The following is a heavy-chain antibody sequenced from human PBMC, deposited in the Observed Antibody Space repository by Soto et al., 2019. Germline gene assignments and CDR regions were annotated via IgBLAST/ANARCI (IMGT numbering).Heavy chain of an antibody. CDR2: IYYSGST. CDR3: ARASSHQLVRADFDY. D-gene: IGHD6-13*01. J-gene: IGHJ4*02. CDR1: GGSISSYY. Sequence: SETLSLTCTVSGGSISSYYWSLIRQPPGKGLEWIGYIYYSGSTNYNPSLKSRVTISVDTSKNQFSLKLSSVTAADTAVYYCARASSHQLVRADFDYWGQRTLVTAPQ. V-gene: IGHV4-59*01.